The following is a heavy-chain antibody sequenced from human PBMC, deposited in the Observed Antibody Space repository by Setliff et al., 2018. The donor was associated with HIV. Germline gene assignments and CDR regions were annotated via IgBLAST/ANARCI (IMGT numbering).Heavy chain of an antibody. CDR2: IKRKTDGGAT. Sequence: GGSLRLSCAASGFTFTNAWMSWVRQGPGKGLEWVGRIKRKTDGGATDYAAPVNGRFTISRDDSKNTLYLQMSSLKIEDTAVYYCTMEDCGGGNCYESWGQGTLVTVS. V-gene: IGHV3-15*01. J-gene: IGHJ5*01. CDR3: TMEDCGGGNCYES. D-gene: IGHD2-21*01. CDR1: GFTFTNAW.